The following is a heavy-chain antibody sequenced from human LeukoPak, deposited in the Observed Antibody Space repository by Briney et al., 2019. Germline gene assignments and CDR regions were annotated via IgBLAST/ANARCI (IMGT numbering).Heavy chain of an antibody. CDR3: AKEGSNMVRGVIFLEPIFDF. D-gene: IGHD3-10*01. CDR1: GFTFSSYG. Sequence: PGGSLRLSCAASGFTFSSYGMHWVRQAPGKGLEWVAVISYDGSNKYYADSVKGRFTISRDNSKNTLYLQMNSLRAEDTAVYYCAKEGSNMVRGVIFLEPIFDFWGQGTLVTVSS. J-gene: IGHJ4*02. CDR2: ISYDGSNK. V-gene: IGHV3-30*18.